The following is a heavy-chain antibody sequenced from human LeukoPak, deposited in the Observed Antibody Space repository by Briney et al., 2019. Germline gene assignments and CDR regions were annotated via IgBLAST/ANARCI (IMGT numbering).Heavy chain of an antibody. CDR3: ARDHVRFIRRRNNVFDI. CDR2: IYTSGST. J-gene: IGHJ3*02. CDR1: GGSISSGSYY. V-gene: IGHV4-61*02. D-gene: IGHD1-14*01. Sequence: PSQTLSLTCTVSGGSISSGSYYWSWIRQPAGKGLEWIGRIYTSGSTNYNPSLKSRVTISVDTSKNQFSLKLSSVTAADTAVYYCARDHVRFIRRRNNVFDIWGQGTMVTVSS.